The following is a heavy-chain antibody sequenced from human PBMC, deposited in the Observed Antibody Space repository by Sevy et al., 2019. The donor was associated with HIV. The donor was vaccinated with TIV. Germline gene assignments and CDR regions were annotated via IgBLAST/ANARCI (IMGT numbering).Heavy chain of an antibody. CDR3: ARERKMYACSGYYFHFDY. D-gene: IGHD3-22*01. V-gene: IGHV3-48*02. Sequence: GGCLRLSCAASGFTFSSYSMNWVRQAPGKGLEWVSYISRSSSTIYYADSVKGRFTISRDNAKNSLYLQMNSLRDEDTAVHYCARERKMYACSGYYFHFDYWGQGTLVTVSS. J-gene: IGHJ4*02. CDR1: GFTFSSYS. CDR2: ISRSSSTI.